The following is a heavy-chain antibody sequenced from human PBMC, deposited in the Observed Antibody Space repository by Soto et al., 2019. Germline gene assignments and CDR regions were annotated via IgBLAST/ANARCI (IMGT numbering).Heavy chain of an antibody. J-gene: IGHJ4*02. CDR2: IYYSGST. CDR3: AREAASSNLIDY. CDR1: GGSVSSGSYY. V-gene: IGHV4-61*01. D-gene: IGHD2-15*01. Sequence: QVHLQESGPGLVKPSETLSLTCTVSGGSVSSGSYYWSWIRQPPGKGLEWIGYIYYSGSTNYNPSLKSRVTISADTSKNQFSLKLSSVTAADTAVYYCAREAASSNLIDYWGQGTLVTVSS.